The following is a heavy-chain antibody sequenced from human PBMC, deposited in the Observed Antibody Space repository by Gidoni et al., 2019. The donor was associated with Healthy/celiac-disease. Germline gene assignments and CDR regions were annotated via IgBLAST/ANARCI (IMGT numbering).Heavy chain of an antibody. J-gene: IGHJ4*02. D-gene: IGHD3-9*01. CDR3: ARTSNLRYFDWLLFDY. V-gene: IGHV2-70*01. CDR1: GFSLSTSGMC. CDR2: IDWDDDK. Sequence: QVTLRESGPALVKPTQTLTLTCTFSGFSLSTSGMCVSWIRQPPGKALEWLALIDWDDDKYYSTSLKTRLTISKDTSKNQVVLTMTNMDPVDTATYYCARTSNLRYFDWLLFDYWGQGTLVTVSS.